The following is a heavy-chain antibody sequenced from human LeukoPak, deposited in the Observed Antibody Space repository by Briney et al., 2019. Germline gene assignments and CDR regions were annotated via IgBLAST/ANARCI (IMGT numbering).Heavy chain of an antibody. J-gene: IGHJ4*02. CDR3: ARDSEERGSSSWHGGYPGY. D-gene: IGHD6-13*01. Sequence: PGGSLRLSRAASGFTFSSYSMNWVRQAPGKGLEWVSSISSSSSYIYYADSVKGRFTISRDNAKNSLYLQMNSLRAEDTAVYYCARDSEERGSSSWHGGYPGYWGQGTLVTVSS. V-gene: IGHV3-21*01. CDR2: ISSSSSYI. CDR1: GFTFSSYS.